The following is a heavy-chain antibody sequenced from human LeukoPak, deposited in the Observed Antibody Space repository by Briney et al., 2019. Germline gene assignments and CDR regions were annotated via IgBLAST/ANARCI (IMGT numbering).Heavy chain of an antibody. CDR3: ERSLWTADY. D-gene: IGHD3-10*01. Sequence: GGSLRLSCAASGFTFSDYWMSWVRQAPGKGLEGVADIKQDGSDKKYVDSVKDRFTISRDIAKKSLYLQMDSLRAEDTAVYYCERSLWTADYWGQGTLVTVSS. J-gene: IGHJ4*02. CDR1: GFTFSDYW. CDR2: IKQDGSDK. V-gene: IGHV3-7*01.